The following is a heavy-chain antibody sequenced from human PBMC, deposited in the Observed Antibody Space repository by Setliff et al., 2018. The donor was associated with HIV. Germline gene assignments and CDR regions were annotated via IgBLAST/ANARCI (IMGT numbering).Heavy chain of an antibody. CDR1: GGSMGSHY. CDR3: ARGPNLLTHYYDSSGYAVGYSDH. V-gene: IGHV4-59*11. D-gene: IGHD3-22*01. Sequence: SETLSLTCVISGGSMGSHYWSWIRQSPGKGLEWIGNIHYTGISDINPSLKRRATISLDRPKIQFSLKLSSVTAADTAVYYCARGPNLLTHYYDSSGYAVGYSDHWGQGTLVTVSS. J-gene: IGHJ4*02. CDR2: IHYTGIS.